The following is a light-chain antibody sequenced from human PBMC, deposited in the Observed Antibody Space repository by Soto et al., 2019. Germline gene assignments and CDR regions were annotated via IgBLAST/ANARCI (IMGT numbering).Light chain of an antibody. CDR2: EGS. V-gene: IGLV2-23*01. J-gene: IGLJ7*01. CDR3: CSYAGSSTAV. CDR1: SSDVGSYNL. Sequence: ALTQPASVSGSPGQSITISCTGTSSDVGSYNLVSWYQQHPGKAPKLMIYEGSKRPSGVSNRFSGSKSGNTASLTISGLQAEDEADYYCCSYAGSSTAVFGGGTQLTVL.